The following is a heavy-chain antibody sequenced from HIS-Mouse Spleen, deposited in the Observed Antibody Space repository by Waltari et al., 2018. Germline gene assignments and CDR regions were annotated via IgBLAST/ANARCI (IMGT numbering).Heavy chain of an antibody. CDR2: IYYSGST. CDR3: ARDVTGGVFDY. V-gene: IGHV4-31*03. Sequence: QVQLQESGPGLVKPSQTLSLTCTVPGGSISRGGSSCSWIRQPPGKGLEWIGYIYYSGSTYYNPSLKSRVTISGDTSKNQFALKLSSVTAADTAVYYCARDVTGGVFDYWGQGTLVTVSS. J-gene: IGHJ4*02. D-gene: IGHD2-8*02. CDR1: GGSISRGGSS.